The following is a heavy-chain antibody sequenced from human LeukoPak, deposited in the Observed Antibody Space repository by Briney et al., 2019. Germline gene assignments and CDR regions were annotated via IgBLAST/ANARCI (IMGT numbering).Heavy chain of an antibody. CDR1: GGSISSYY. V-gene: IGHV4-59*01. Sequence: PSETLSLTCTVSGGSISSYYWSWIRQPPGKGLEWIGYIYYSGSTNYNPSLKSRVTISVDTSKNQFSLKLSSVTAADTAVYYCARDRGWSGGIGMDVWGQGTTVTVSS. CDR3: ARDRGWSGGIGMDV. J-gene: IGHJ6*02. D-gene: IGHD3-10*01. CDR2: IYYSGST.